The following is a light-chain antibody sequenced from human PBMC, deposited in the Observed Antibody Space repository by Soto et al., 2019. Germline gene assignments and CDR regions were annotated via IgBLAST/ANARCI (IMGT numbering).Light chain of an antibody. CDR3: QQYETFSGT. CDR2: DAS. Sequence: DIQMTQSPSTLSASVGDTVTVTARDSQSVSGWLAWYPPTPGEAPKLLIYDASALQRGVPSRFGCSGAGTRCTLTIASLQPDDVETDYCQQYETFSGTFGPGTKVDIK. J-gene: IGKJ1*01. CDR1: QSVSGW. V-gene: IGKV1-5*01.